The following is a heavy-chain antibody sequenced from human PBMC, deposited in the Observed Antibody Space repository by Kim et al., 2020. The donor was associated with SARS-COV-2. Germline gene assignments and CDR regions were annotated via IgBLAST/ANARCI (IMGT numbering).Heavy chain of an antibody. CDR2: ISYDGSNK. CDR1: GFTFSSYA. V-gene: IGHV3-30*04. J-gene: IGHJ6*02. D-gene: IGHD1-26*01. Sequence: GGSLRLSCAASGFTFSSYAMHWVRQAPGKGLEWVAVISYDGSNKYYADSVKGRFTISRDNSKNTLYLQMNSLRAVDTAVYYCASTLGGSYYSGMDVWGQGTTVTVSS. CDR3: ASTLGGSYYSGMDV.